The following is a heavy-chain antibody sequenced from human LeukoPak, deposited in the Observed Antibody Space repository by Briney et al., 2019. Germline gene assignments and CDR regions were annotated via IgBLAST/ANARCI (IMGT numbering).Heavy chain of an antibody. Sequence: SETLSLTCTVSGGSISSSSYYWGWIRQPPGKGLEWIGSIYYNGSTYYNPSLKSRVTISVDTSKNQFSLKLSSVTAADTAAYYCARQNPDDFWSGYYLYWFDPWGQGTLVTVSS. CDR1: GGSISSSSYY. J-gene: IGHJ5*02. D-gene: IGHD3-3*01. V-gene: IGHV4-39*01. CDR3: ARQNPDDFWSGYYLYWFDP. CDR2: IYYNGST.